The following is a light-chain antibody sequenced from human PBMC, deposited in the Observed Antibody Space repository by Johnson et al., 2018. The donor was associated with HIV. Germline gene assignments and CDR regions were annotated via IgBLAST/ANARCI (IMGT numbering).Light chain of an antibody. CDR3: GTWDSSLSAGV. J-gene: IGLJ1*01. V-gene: IGLV1-51*01. CDR1: SSNIGNNY. CDR2: DNN. Sequence: HSVLTQPPSVSAAPGQKVTISCSGSSSNIGNNYVSWYQQLPGTAPKLLIYDNNKRPSGIPDRFSGSKAGSSATLGIAGLQTGDEADYYCGTWDSSLSAGVFGTGTKVTGL.